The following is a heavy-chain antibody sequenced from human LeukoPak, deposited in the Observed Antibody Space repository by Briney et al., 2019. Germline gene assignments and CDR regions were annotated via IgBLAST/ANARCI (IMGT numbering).Heavy chain of an antibody. CDR2: ISAYNGNT. V-gene: IGHV1-18*01. D-gene: IGHD3-10*01. CDR1: GYTFTSYG. CDR3: ASHRITMVRGVIGAFDI. J-gene: IGHJ3*02. Sequence: ASVKVSCKASGYTFTSYGISWVRQASGQGLEWVGWISAYNGNTNYAQKLQGRVTMTTDISTSTAYMELRSLRSDDTAVYYCASHRITMVRGVIGAFDIWGQGTMVTVSS.